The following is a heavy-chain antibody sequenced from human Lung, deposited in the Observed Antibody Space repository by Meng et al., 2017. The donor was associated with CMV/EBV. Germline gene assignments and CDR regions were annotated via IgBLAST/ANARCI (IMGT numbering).Heavy chain of an antibody. V-gene: IGHV3-7*01. CDR1: GFTFSSYW. CDR3: ARGYYYDSKVEHY. J-gene: IGHJ4*02. D-gene: IGHD3-22*01. Sequence: GGSLRLSCAASGFTFSSYWMSWVRQAPGKGLEWVANIKQDGSEKYYVDSVKGRFTISRDNAKNSLYLQMNSLRTEDTAVYYCARGYYYDSKVEHYLGQGTLVTVSS. CDR2: IKQDGSEK.